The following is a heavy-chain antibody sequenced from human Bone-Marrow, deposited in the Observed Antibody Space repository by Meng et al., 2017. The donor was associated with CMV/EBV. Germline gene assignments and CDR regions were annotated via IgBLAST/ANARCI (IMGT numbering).Heavy chain of an antibody. J-gene: IGHJ4*02. CDR2: INPNSGGT. V-gene: IGHV1-2*02. CDR3: ARERGDIGFDY. Sequence: ASVKVSCKASGYTFTGYYMHWVRQAPGQGLEWMGWINPNSGGTNYAQKFQGRVTMTRDTSTSTVYMELSSLRSEDTAVYYCARERGDIGFDYWGQGTLVTVSS. CDR1: GYTFTGYY. D-gene: IGHD2-15*01.